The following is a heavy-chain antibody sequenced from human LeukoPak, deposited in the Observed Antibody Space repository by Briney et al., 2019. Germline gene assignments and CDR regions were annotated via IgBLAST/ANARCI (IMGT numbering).Heavy chain of an antibody. CDR3: ARSNVVGMTSPWYFDY. CDR2: INPNSGDT. CDR1: GYTFTGYY. D-gene: IGHD1-26*01. V-gene: IGHV1-2*02. Sequence: ASVKVSCKASGYTFTGYYMQWVRQAPGQWLEWMGWINPNSGDTNYAQKFQGRVTMTRDTSISTVYMELSRLRSDDTAVYYCARSNVVGMTSPWYFDYWGQGTLVTVSS. J-gene: IGHJ4*02.